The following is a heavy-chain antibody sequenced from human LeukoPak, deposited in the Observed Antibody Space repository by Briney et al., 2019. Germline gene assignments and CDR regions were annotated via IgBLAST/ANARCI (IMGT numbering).Heavy chain of an antibody. CDR2: INHSGGN. V-gene: IGHV4-34*01. D-gene: IGHD2-2*01. Sequence: SQTLSLTCAVYGGSFSDYSWNWIRQSPGKGLEWIGEINHSGGNIYNPSLKGRVTISADTSRNQFSLRLTSVSAADTGIYYCATGVTKPDPDVVVPAVLRVAQAFDSWGQGSLVTVSS. CDR1: GGSFSDYS. J-gene: IGHJ4*02. CDR3: ATGVTKPDPDVVVPAVLRVAQAFDS.